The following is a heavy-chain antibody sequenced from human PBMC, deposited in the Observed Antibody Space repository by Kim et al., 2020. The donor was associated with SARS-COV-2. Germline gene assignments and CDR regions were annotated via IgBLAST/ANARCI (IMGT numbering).Heavy chain of an antibody. V-gene: IGHV1-3*01. CDR3: ARRGNGMDV. CDR2: GNP. Sequence: GNPRYFQNFQGRVTITRDTSASTAYMELSSLTSDDTAVYYVARRGNGMDVWGQGTTVTVSS. J-gene: IGHJ6*02. D-gene: IGHD3-16*01.